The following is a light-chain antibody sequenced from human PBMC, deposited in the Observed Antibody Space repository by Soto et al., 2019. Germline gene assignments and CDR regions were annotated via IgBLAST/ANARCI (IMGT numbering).Light chain of an antibody. J-gene: IGKJ4*01. V-gene: IGKV3D-20*02. CDR3: QHRGNWPLT. Sequence: DIVLTQSPGTLSLSPGERATLSCRARQSVSSKYLAWYQQKPGQAPRVLIYGTSIRASGVPERFSGGGYGTDFTLTITRLEPEDFAVYFCQHRGNWPLTFGGGTKVEIK. CDR2: GTS. CDR1: QSVSSKY.